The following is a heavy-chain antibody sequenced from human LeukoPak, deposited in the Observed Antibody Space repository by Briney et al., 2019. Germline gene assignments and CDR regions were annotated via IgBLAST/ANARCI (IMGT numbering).Heavy chain of an antibody. D-gene: IGHD3-22*01. CDR1: GFTFSSYA. CDR3: AKGTYYYDSSDAFDI. Sequence: GGSLRLSCAASGFTFSSYAMSWVRQAPGKGLEWVSAISGSGGSTYYADSVKGRFTISRDNSKDTLYLQMNSLRAEDTAVYYCAKGTYYYDSSDAFDIWGQGTMVTVSS. J-gene: IGHJ3*02. CDR2: ISGSGGST. V-gene: IGHV3-23*01.